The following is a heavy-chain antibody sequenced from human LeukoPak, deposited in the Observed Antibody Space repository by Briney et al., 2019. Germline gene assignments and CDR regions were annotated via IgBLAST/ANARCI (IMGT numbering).Heavy chain of an antibody. D-gene: IGHD2-2*01. V-gene: IGHV4-59*01. Sequence: SETLSLTCTVSGGSISYYYWSWIRQPPGKGLEWIGYIYYSGSTNYNPSLKSRVTITVATSKNQFSLKLNSVTAADTAVYYCARTTEGYCRSTSCYGFYYSYYMDVWGKGTTVTISS. CDR3: ARTTEGYCRSTSCYGFYYSYYMDV. J-gene: IGHJ6*03. CDR1: GGSISYYY. CDR2: IYYSGST.